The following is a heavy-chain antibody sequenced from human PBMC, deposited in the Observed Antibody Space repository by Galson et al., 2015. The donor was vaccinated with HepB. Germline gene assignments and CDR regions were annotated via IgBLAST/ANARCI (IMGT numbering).Heavy chain of an antibody. CDR3: AKDYLPLYDRWGSYSDPYYFDY. D-gene: IGHD3-22*01. CDR1: GFTFNYHA. J-gene: IGHJ4*02. CDR2: ISGSGGST. V-gene: IGHV3-23*01. Sequence: SLRLSCAASGFTFNYHAMNWVRQAPGKGLERVASISGSGGSTYYADSVKGRFTVSRDNSLDTVDLQMDSLRVDDTAVYYCAKDYLPLYDRWGSYSDPYYFDYCGQGTLVTVSS.